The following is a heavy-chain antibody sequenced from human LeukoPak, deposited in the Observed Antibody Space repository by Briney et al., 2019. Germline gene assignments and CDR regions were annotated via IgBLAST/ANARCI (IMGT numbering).Heavy chain of an antibody. D-gene: IGHD5-12*01. CDR1: GYFISSGYY. J-gene: IGHJ4*02. Sequence: PSETLSLTCTVSGYFISSGYYWGWIRQPPGKGLEWIGTIYHSGNTYFNPSHKSRVTMSVDTSKNQFSLRLTSVTAADTAVYYCARDPDHSGHFEFWGQGTLVTVSS. CDR2: IYHSGNT. V-gene: IGHV4-38-2*02. CDR3: ARDPDHSGHFEF.